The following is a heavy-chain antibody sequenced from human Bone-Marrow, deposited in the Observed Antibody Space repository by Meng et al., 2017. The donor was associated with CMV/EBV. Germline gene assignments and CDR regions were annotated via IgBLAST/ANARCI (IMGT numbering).Heavy chain of an antibody. V-gene: IGHV3-53*01. CDR1: GFTVSSTY. CDR3: ARLSPY. J-gene: IGHJ4*02. D-gene: IGHD3-16*02. Sequence: ESLKISCAASGFTVSSTYMSWVRQAPGKGLEWVSVIYSGGNIYQRDSLKGRFTISRDNAKNSLYLQMNSLRAEDTAVYYCARLSPYWGQGTLVTVSS. CDR2: IYSGGNI.